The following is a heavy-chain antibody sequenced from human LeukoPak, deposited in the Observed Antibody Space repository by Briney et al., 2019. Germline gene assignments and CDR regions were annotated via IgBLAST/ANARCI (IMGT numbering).Heavy chain of an antibody. J-gene: IGHJ3*02. CDR2: IKQDGSEK. CDR3: ARTPSMWPDAFDI. Sequence: GGSLRLSCAASGFTFSSYWMSWVRQAPGKGLGWVANIKQDGSEKYYVDSVKGRFTISRDNAKNSLYLQMNSLRAEDTAVYYCARTPSMWPDAFDIWGQGTMVTVSS. CDR1: GFTFSSYW. V-gene: IGHV3-7*03. D-gene: IGHD2/OR15-2a*01.